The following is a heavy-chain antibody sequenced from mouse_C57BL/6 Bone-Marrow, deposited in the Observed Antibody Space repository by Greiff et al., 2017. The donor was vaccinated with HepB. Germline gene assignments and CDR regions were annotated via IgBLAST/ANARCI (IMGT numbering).Heavy chain of an antibody. V-gene: IGHV5-2*01. CDR2: INSDGGST. Sequence: EVKLVESGGGLVQPGESLKLSCESNEYEFPSHDMSWVRQTPEKRLELVAAINSDGGSTYYPDTMERRFIISRDNTKKTLYLQMSSLRSEDTALYYCASLDSSGLWFAYWGQGTLVTVSA. CDR1: EYEFPSHD. D-gene: IGHD3-2*02. J-gene: IGHJ3*01. CDR3: ASLDSSGLWFAY.